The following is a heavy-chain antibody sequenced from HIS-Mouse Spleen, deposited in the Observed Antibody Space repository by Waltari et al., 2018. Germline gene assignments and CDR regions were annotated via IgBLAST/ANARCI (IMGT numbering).Heavy chain of an antibody. CDR1: GGSIRSSSYY. V-gene: IGHV4-39*07. CDR3: AREIPYSSSWYDWYFDL. Sequence: QLQLQESGPGLVKHSETRSLTCTVSGGSIRSSSYYWGWIRQPPGKGLEWIGSIYYSGSTYYNPSLKSRVTISVDTSKNQFSLKLSSVTAADTAVYYCAREIPYSSSWYDWYFDLWGRGTLVTVSS. J-gene: IGHJ2*01. CDR2: IYYSGST. D-gene: IGHD6-13*01.